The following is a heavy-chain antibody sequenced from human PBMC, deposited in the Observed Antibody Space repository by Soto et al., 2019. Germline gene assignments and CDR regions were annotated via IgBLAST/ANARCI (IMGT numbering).Heavy chain of an antibody. D-gene: IGHD3-16*01. Sequence: ASVKVSCKASGYTFTSYGISWVRQAPGQGLEWMGWISAYNGNTNYAQKLQGRVTMTTDTSTSTAYMELRSLRSVDTAVYYCAGLSTRNNWFDPWGQGTLVTVSS. J-gene: IGHJ5*02. CDR2: ISAYNGNT. V-gene: IGHV1-18*01. CDR3: AGLSTRNNWFDP. CDR1: GYTFTSYG.